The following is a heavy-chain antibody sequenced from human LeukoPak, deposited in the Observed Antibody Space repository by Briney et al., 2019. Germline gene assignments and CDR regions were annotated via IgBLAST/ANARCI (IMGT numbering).Heavy chain of an antibody. V-gene: IGHV3-74*01. Sequence: GGSLRLSCAASGFTFSSFWMHWVRQVPGKGLVWVSGLNSDGSTTGYADSVRGRFTISRDIAKSTLYLQMNSLRAEDTAVYYCARYTSNVVGKRHYFDYWGQGTLVTVSS. CDR3: ARYTSNVVGKRHYFDY. CDR2: LNSDGSTT. D-gene: IGHD1-26*01. J-gene: IGHJ4*02. CDR1: GFTFSSFW.